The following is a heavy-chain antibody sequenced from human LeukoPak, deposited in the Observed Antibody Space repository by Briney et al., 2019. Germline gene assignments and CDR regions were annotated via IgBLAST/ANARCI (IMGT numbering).Heavy chain of an antibody. CDR3: AKDGGPGGSRYNYYYHMDV. CDR2: ISGSGGST. J-gene: IGHJ6*03. Sequence: PGGSLRLSCAASGFTFSSYGMSWVRQAPGKGLEWVSAISGSGGSTYYADSVKGRFSISRDNSKNTLYLQMNGLRAEDTALYYCAKDGGPGGSRYNYYYHMDVWGKGTTVTVSS. V-gene: IGHV3-23*01. CDR1: GFTFSSYG. D-gene: IGHD1-26*01.